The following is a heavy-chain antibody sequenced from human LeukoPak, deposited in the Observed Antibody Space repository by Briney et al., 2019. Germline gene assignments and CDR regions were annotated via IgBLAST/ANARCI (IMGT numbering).Heavy chain of an antibody. CDR2: ISYDGSNK. J-gene: IGHJ4*02. D-gene: IGHD1-26*01. V-gene: IGHV3-30*18. Sequence: GGSLRLSCAASGFTFSSYGMHWVRQAPGKGLEWVAVISYDGSNKYYADSVKGRFTISRDNSKNTLYLQMNSLRAEDTAVYYCAKPSGGWELPPSFDYWGQGTLVTVSS. CDR1: GFTFSSYG. CDR3: AKPSGGWELPPSFDY.